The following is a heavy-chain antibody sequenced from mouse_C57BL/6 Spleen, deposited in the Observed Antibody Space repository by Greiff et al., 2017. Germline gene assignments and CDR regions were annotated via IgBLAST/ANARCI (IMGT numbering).Heavy chain of an antibody. D-gene: IGHD1-1*01. CDR3: AREKITTVVATDFDY. J-gene: IGHJ2*01. CDR2: IDPANGND. V-gene: IGHV14-3*01. Sequence: VQLQQSVAELVRPGASVKLSCTASGFNIKNTYMHWVKQRPEQGLERIGRIDPANGNDKYAPKFQGKAPITADTSSKTAYLQLSSLTSEDTAIYYCAREKITTVVATDFDYWGQGTTLTVSS. CDR1: GFNIKNTY.